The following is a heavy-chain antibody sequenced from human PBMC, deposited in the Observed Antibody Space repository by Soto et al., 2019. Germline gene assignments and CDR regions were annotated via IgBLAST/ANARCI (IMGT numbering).Heavy chain of an antibody. D-gene: IGHD2-2*01. CDR1: GGSFSGYY. Sequence: SETLSLTCAVYGGSFSGYYWSWIRQPPGKGLEWIGEINHSGSTNYNPSLKSRVTISVDTSKNQFSLKLSSVTTADTAVYYCAREVRGVVVPAASNLNSYYYYYMDVWGKGTTVTVSS. V-gene: IGHV4-34*01. CDR2: INHSGST. J-gene: IGHJ6*03. CDR3: AREVRGVVVPAASNLNSYYYYYMDV.